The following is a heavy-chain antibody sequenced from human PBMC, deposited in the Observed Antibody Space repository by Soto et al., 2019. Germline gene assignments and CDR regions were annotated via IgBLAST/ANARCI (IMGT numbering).Heavy chain of an antibody. CDR1: GYTFTSYD. D-gene: IGHD2-2*01. Sequence: EASVKVSCKASGYTFTSYDINWVRQATGQRHEWMGWMNPNSGNTGYAQKNQGRVTMTRNASISTAYMELSSLRSEDTAVYYCAREVDCSSTSCYFRTLYYYYYYMDVWGKGTTVTVSS. CDR3: AREVDCSSTSCYFRTLYYYYYYMDV. J-gene: IGHJ6*03. V-gene: IGHV1-8*01. CDR2: MNPNSGNT.